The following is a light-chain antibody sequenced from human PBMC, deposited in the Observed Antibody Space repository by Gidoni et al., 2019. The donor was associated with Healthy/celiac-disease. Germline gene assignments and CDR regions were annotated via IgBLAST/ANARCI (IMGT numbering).Light chain of an antibody. CDR3: QQRSNWPPA. CDR2: DAS. J-gene: IGKJ4*01. V-gene: IGKV3-11*01. Sequence: DIVLTLSPATLSLSPGERANLPCRASKNVSSYLAWYQQKPGQAPRLLIYDASNRATGIPARFSGSGSGTDFTLTISSLEPEDVAVYYCQQRSNWPPAFGGGTKVEIK. CDR1: KNVSSY.